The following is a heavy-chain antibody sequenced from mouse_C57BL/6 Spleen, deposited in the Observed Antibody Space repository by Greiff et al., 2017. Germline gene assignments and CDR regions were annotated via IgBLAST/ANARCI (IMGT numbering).Heavy chain of an antibody. D-gene: IGHD1-1*01. CDR3: ARRDYCGSSYVGYFDV. J-gene: IGHJ1*03. V-gene: IGHV1-82*01. Sequence: VQLQQSGPELVKPGASVKISCKASGYAFSSSWMNWVKQRPGKGLEWIGRIYPGDGDTNYNGKFKGKATLTADKSSSTAYMQLSSLTSEDSAVYFCARRDYCGSSYVGYFDVWGTGATVTVSS. CDR2: IYPGDGDT. CDR1: GYAFSSSW.